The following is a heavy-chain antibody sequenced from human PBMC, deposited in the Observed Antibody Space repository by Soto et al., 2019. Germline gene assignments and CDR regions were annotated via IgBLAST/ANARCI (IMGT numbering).Heavy chain of an antibody. CDR1: GGTFSSYT. CDR3: ARGPNSSGLLPFDY. V-gene: IGHV1-69*02. Sequence: QVQLVQSGAEVKKPGSSVKVSCKASGGTFSSYTISWVRQAPGQGLEWMGRIIPILGIANYAQKFQGRVTITADKPTSTAYMELSSLRSEDTAVYYCARGPNSSGLLPFDYWGQGTLVTVSS. J-gene: IGHJ4*02. D-gene: IGHD6-19*01. CDR2: IIPILGIA.